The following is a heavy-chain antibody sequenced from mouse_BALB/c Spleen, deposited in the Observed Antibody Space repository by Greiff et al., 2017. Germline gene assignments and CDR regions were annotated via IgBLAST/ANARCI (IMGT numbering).Heavy chain of an antibody. Sequence: EVQLVESGGGLVKPGGSLKLSCAASGFTFSSYAMSWVRQTPEKRLEWVASISSGGSTYYPDSVKGRFTISRDNARNILYLQMSSLRSEDTAMYYCARDDYDVGRFAHWGQGTLVTVSA. V-gene: IGHV5-6-5*01. CDR3: ARDDYDVGRFAH. J-gene: IGHJ3*01. D-gene: IGHD2-4*01. CDR2: ISSGGST. CDR1: GFTFSSYA.